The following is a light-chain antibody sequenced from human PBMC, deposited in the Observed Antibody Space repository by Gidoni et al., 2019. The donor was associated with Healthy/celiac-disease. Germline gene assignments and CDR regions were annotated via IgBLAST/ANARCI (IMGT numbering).Light chain of an antibody. CDR1: QSVSSSY. CDR3: QQYGSSRLT. V-gene: IGKV3-20*01. J-gene: IGKJ4*01. Sequence: IVLTQSPGTLSLSPGERATLSCRASQSVSSSYLAWYQQKPGQAPRLLINGASSRATGIPDRFSGSGSGTDFTLTISRLEPEDFAVYYCQQYGSSRLTFGGGTKVEIK. CDR2: GAS.